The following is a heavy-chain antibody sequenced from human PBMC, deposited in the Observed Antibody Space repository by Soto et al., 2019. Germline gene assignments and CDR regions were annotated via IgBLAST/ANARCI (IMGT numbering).Heavy chain of an antibody. D-gene: IGHD1-1*01. Sequence: PSQTLSLTCDISGDSVSSNSAASNWIRQTPSRGLEWLGRTYYRSKWYINYAVSVKSRITVNPDTSKNQFSLQLNSVTPEDTAVYYCARGSWDDVTGHYYMDVWGKGTTVTVSS. V-gene: IGHV6-1*01. CDR2: TYYRSKWYI. J-gene: IGHJ6*03. CDR1: GDSVSSNSAA. CDR3: ARGSWDDVTGHYYMDV.